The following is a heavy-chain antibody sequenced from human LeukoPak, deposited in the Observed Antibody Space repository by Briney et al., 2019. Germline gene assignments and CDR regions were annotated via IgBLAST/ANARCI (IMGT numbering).Heavy chain of an antibody. CDR1: GFTFANAW. Sequence: PGGSLRLSCAASGFTFANAWMSWVRQAPGKGLEWVGRIKSKTADGTADYAAVVKARFTISRDDSNNMLYLQMNGLKIEDTAVYYCATYDSTSYYYSADWGQGTLVTVSS. D-gene: IGHD3-22*01. J-gene: IGHJ4*02. V-gene: IGHV3-15*01. CDR2: IKSKTADGTA. CDR3: ATYDSTSYYYSAD.